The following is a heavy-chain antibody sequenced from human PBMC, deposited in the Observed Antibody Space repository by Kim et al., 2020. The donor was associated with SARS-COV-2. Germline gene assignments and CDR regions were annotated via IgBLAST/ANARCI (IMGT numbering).Heavy chain of an antibody. J-gene: IGHJ6*02. Sequence: GGSLRLSCAASGFTFSSYAMSWVRQAPGKGLEWVSAISGSGGSTYYADSVKGRFTISRDNSKNTLYLQMNSLRAEDTAVYYCAKRIPATVTTGDYYYGMDVWGHGTTVTVSS. V-gene: IGHV3-23*01. CDR2: ISGSGGST. D-gene: IGHD4-17*01. CDR3: AKRIPATVTTGDYYYGMDV. CDR1: GFTFSSYA.